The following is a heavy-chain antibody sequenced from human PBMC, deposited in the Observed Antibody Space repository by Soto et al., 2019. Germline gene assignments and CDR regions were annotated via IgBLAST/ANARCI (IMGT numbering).Heavy chain of an antibody. Sequence: QVQLVESGGGVVQPGMSLRLSCAASGFTFSNYGMHWVRQAPGKGLEWVAVLWYDGSNKYYADSVKGRFTISRDNSKNTLYRQMNTLRAEDTAVYYCARHKGGDPYYFDYWGQGTMVTVSS. CDR2: LWYDGSNK. V-gene: IGHV3-33*01. J-gene: IGHJ4*02. CDR1: GFTFSNYG. CDR3: ARHKGGDPYYFDY. D-gene: IGHD4-17*01.